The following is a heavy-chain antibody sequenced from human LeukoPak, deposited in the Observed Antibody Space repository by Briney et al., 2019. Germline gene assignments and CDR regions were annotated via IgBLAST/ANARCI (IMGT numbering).Heavy chain of an antibody. Sequence: QPGGSLRLSCSASGFTLSRYAMHWVRQAPGKGLEYVSAISSNGGSTHYADSVKGRFTISRDNSKNTLYLQMSSLRTEDTAVYYCVKDGSGSYYTYYFDYWGQGTLVTVSS. CDR1: GFTLSRYA. CDR3: VKDGSGSYYTYYFDY. D-gene: IGHD3-10*01. J-gene: IGHJ4*02. CDR2: ISSNGGST. V-gene: IGHV3-64D*06.